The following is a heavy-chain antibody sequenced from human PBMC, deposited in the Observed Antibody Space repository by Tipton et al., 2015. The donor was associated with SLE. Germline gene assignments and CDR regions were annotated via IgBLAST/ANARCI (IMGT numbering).Heavy chain of an antibody. CDR1: GFTFSSYG. D-gene: IGHD1-26*01. CDR2: IWYDGSNK. V-gene: IGHV3-30*18. CDR3: AKDGGSYHYYGMDV. Sequence: SLRLSCAASGFTFSSYGMHWVRQAPGKGLEWVAVIWYDGSNKYYADSVKGRFTISRDNSKNTLYLQMNSLRAEDTVVHYCAKDGGSYHYYGMDVWGQGTTVTVSS. J-gene: IGHJ6*02.